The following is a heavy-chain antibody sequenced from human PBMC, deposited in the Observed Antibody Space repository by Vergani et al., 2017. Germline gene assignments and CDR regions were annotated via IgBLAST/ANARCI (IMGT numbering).Heavy chain of an antibody. CDR2: IRYDGTKR. J-gene: IGHJ1*01. CDR3: TKAGQYDSDNFHDS. V-gene: IGHV3-30*02. CDR1: GFTFRIYG. Sequence: QVQLVESGGGVVQPGGSLRLSCITSGFTFRIYGMHWVRQAPGKGLEWVAFIRYDGTKRLYGDSVKGRFTNSRDNSQTTVFLKMNSLRADDSAVYYCTKAGQYDSDNFHDSWVQGALVTVAS. D-gene: IGHD3-22*01.